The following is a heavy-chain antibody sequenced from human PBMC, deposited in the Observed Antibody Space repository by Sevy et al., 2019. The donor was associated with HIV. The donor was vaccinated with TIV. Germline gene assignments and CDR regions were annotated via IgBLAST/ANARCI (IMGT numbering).Heavy chain of an antibody. CDR2: IKSKTNGGTT. Sequence: GGSLRLSCAASEFIFTNACMSWVRQAPGKGLEWVGRIKSKTNGGTTDYAAPVEGRFTISRDDSKKTLYLQMNSLKTEDTAAYYCTTDLEYQLERYYFNYWGQGTLVTVSS. CDR1: EFIFTNAC. D-gene: IGHD2-2*01. CDR3: TTDLEYQLERYYFNY. J-gene: IGHJ4*02. V-gene: IGHV3-15*01.